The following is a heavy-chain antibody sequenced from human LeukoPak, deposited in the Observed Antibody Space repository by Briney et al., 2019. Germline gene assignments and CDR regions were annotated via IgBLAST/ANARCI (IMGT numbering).Heavy chain of an antibody. CDR1: GYTFTSYD. Sequence: ASVKVSCKASGYTFTSYDINWVRQATGQGLEWMGWMNPNSGNTGYAQKFQGRVTMTRNTSISTAYMELSSLRSEDTAVYYCARVPRPYYDHVWGSYRYPVDYWGQGTLVTVSS. CDR2: MNPNSGNT. CDR3: ARVPRPYYDHVWGSYRYPVDY. V-gene: IGHV1-8*01. D-gene: IGHD3-16*02. J-gene: IGHJ4*02.